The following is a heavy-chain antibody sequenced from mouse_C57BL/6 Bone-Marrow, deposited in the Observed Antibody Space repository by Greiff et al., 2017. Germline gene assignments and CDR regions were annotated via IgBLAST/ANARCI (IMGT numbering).Heavy chain of an antibody. Sequence: QVQLQQSGAELMKPGASVKLSCKATGYTFTAYWIEWVKQRPGHGLEWIGEILPGSGSTNYNVKFKGKATFTAATSSNTAYMQLSSLATEDSAIYCCFCGSSFDYWGPGTTLTVS. J-gene: IGHJ2*01. CDR2: ILPGSGST. D-gene: IGHD1-1*01. CDR3: FCGSSFDY. CDR1: GYTFTAYW. V-gene: IGHV1-9*01.